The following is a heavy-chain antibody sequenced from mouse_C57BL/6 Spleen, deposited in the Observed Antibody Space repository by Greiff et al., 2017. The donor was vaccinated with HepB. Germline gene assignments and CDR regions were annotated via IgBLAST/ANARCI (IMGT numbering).Heavy chain of an antibody. D-gene: IGHD1-1*01. CDR1: GYTFTSYW. J-gene: IGHJ2*01. Sequence: QVQLQQPGAELVKPGASVKLSCKASGYTFTSYWMQWVKQRPGQGLEWIGEIDPSDSYTNYNQKFKGKATLTVDTSSSTAYMQLSSLTSEDSAVYYCARPGDYYGSSSFDYWGQGTTLTVSS. V-gene: IGHV1-50*01. CDR3: ARPGDYYGSSSFDY. CDR2: IDPSDSYT.